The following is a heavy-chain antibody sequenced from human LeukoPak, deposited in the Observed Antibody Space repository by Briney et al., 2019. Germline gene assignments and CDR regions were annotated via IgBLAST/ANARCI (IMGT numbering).Heavy chain of an antibody. CDR1: GYTFTGYY. J-gene: IGHJ6*03. Sequence: ASVKVSCKASGYTFTGYYMHWVRQAPGQGLEWMGWINPNSGGTNYAQKFQGRVTMTRDTSISSAYMELSRLRSDDTAVYYCARVLGGGSVYSSSWYHYYYYYMDVWGKGTTVTVS. D-gene: IGHD6-13*01. CDR2: INPNSGGT. CDR3: ARVLGGGSVYSSSWYHYYYYYMDV. V-gene: IGHV1-2*02.